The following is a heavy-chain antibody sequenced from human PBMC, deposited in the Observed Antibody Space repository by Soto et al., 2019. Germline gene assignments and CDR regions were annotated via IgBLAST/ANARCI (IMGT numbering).Heavy chain of an antibody. V-gene: IGHV3-21*01. D-gene: IGHD5-18*01. J-gene: IGHJ4*02. CDR2: ISSSSSYI. Sequence: PGGSLRLSCAASGFTFSSYSMNWVRQAPGKGLEWVSSISSSSSYIYYADSVKGRFTISRDNAKNSLYLQMNSLGAEDTAVYYCARDEWAVGYSYGYVDYWGQGTLVTVSS. CDR1: GFTFSSYS. CDR3: ARDEWAVGYSYGYVDY.